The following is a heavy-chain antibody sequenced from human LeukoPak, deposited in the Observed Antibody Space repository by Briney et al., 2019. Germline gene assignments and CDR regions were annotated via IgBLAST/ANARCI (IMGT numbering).Heavy chain of an antibody. CDR1: RYTFTSYA. CDR3: ARGYGGNEDWFDP. V-gene: IGHV1-3*03. J-gene: IGHJ5*02. D-gene: IGHD4-23*01. CDR2: INAGNGNT. Sequence: ASVKVSCKASRYTFTSYAMYWVRQAPGQRLEWMGWINAGNGNTKYSQEFQGRVTITRDTSASTAYMELSSLRSEDMAVYYCARGYGGNEDWFDPWGQGTLVTVSS.